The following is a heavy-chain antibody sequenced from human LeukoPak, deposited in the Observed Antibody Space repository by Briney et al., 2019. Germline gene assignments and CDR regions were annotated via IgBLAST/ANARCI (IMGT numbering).Heavy chain of an antibody. D-gene: IGHD6-19*01. CDR3: ARQPGSSGWFYYFDY. CDR2: IYYSGNT. V-gene: IGHV4-59*08. CDR1: GVSISSYY. J-gene: IGHJ4*02. Sequence: PSETLSLTCTVSGVSISSYYWTWIRQPPGEGLEWIGYIYYSGNTNYNPSLKSRVTISVDTSKNQFSLKLSSVTATDTAVYYCARQPGSSGWFYYFDYWGQGTLVTVSS.